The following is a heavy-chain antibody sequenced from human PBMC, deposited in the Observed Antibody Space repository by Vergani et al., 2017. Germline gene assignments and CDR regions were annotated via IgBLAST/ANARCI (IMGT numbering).Heavy chain of an antibody. CDR3: ARRDSSSPALDY. D-gene: IGHD6-6*01. Sequence: EVQVVESGGGLVQPGGSLRLSCAASGFTFSTYDMHWVHQATGKGLEWVSAIGTAGDTYYPGAVKGRFTISRENAKNSLYLQMNGLGAGDTAVYYCARRDSSSPALDYWGQGTLVTVSS. CDR1: GFTFSTYD. J-gene: IGHJ4*02. V-gene: IGHV3-13*01. CDR2: IGTAGDT.